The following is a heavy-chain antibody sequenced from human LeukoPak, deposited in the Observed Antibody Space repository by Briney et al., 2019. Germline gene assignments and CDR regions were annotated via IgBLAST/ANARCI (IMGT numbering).Heavy chain of an antibody. J-gene: IGHJ4*02. CDR2: INHSGST. Sequence: SETLSLTCAVYGGSFSGYYWSWIRQPPGKGLEWIGEINHSGSTNYNPSLKSRVTISVDTSKNQFSLKLSSVTAADTAVYYCARGRILRGYYDSSGYYYYFDYWGREPWSPSPQ. CDR3: ARGRILRGYYDSSGYYYYFDY. CDR1: GGSFSGYY. V-gene: IGHV4-34*01. D-gene: IGHD3-22*01.